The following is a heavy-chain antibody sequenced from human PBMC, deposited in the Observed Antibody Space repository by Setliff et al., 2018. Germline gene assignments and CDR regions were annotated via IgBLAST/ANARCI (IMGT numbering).Heavy chain of an antibody. D-gene: IGHD1-26*01. J-gene: IGHJ5*02. CDR3: AAVGIDAGGGWFDP. CDR2: IYYRGTT. Sequence: PSETLSLTCTVSGGFIRDYYWNWIRQSPGKGLVWIGYIYYRGTTNYNSSLKSRVTISIDMSKNQFSLKLSSATAADTAVYFCAAVGIDAGGGWFDPWGHGIPVTVSS. V-gene: IGHV4-59*01. CDR1: GGFIRDYY.